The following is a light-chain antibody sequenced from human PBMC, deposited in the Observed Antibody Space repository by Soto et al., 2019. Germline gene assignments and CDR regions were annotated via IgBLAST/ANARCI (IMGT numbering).Light chain of an antibody. CDR2: GAS. CDR3: QQYGSSPTWT. Sequence: EIVMTQSPATLSVSSGERATLSCRASQSVRSNLAWYQQKPGQAPRLLIYGASTRATGIPARFSGSGSGTDFALTISRLEPEDFAVYYCQQYGSSPTWTFGQGTKVDIK. V-gene: IGKV3-15*01. J-gene: IGKJ1*01. CDR1: QSVRSN.